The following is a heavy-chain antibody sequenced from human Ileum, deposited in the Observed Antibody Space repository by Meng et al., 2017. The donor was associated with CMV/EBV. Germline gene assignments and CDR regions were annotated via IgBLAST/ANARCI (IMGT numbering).Heavy chain of an antibody. D-gene: IGHD2-15*01. J-gene: IGHJ4*02. CDR3: ARGGGTFDY. CDR2: IYYSGST. Sequence: SETLSLTCTVSNGSISSGYYWSWIRQPPGKGLEWIGYIYYSGSTNYNPSLESRITISVDTSKNQFSLKLSSVTAADTAVYYCARGGGTFDYWGQGTLVTVSS. V-gene: IGHV4-61*01. CDR1: NGSISSGYY.